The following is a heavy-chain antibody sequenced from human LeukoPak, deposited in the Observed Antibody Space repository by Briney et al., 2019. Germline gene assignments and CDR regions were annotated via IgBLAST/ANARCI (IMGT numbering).Heavy chain of an antibody. Sequence: PGGSLRLSCAASEFTFSSFAMSWVRQAPGKGLEWVAVISFDGKTKYYTDSVKGRFTVSRDNSKNTLYLQMNSLRAEDTAVYYCAKEMSSSNIDHCGQGTLVTVSS. D-gene: IGHD2-2*01. J-gene: IGHJ4*02. CDR1: EFTFSSFA. V-gene: IGHV3-30*18. CDR3: AKEMSSSNIDH. CDR2: ISFDGKTK.